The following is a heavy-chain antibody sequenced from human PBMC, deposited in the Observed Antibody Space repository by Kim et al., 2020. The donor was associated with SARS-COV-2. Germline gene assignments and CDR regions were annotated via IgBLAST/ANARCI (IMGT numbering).Heavy chain of an antibody. CDR3: AYGDHLRTAA. D-gene: IGHD4-17*01. Sequence: SETLSLTCAVYGGSFSGYYWSWIRQPPGKGLEWIGEINHSGSTNYNPSLKSRVTISEDTSKNQFSLKLSSVTAADTAGYYCAYGDHLRTAAWGQGPLVT. CDR1: GGSFSGYY. V-gene: IGHV4-34*01. J-gene: IGHJ4*02. CDR2: INHSGST.